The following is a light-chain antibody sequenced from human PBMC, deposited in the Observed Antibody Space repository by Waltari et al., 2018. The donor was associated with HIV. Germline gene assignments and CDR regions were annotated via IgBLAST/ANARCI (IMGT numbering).Light chain of an antibody. V-gene: IGKV1-39*01. CDR1: QSISTF. J-gene: IGKJ4*01. CDR3: QQSYSSLALS. CDR2: GAS. Sequence: DIQMTQSPSSLAASVGDSVTITFRASQSISTFLNWYQHKPGKAPRLLIYGASTLQIGVPSRFSGSGSGTDFSLTISSLQPEDFATYYCQQSYSSLALSFGGGTQVDI.